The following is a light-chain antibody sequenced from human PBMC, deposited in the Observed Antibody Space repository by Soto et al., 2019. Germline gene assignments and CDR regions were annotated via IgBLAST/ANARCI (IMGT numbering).Light chain of an antibody. CDR2: AAS. Sequence: DIQMTQSPSSVSASLGDRVTITCRASQGIDGWLAWFQQKPATHPKLLIYAASNVQSGVPSRFSSSWSGTYFILTITSLQPEDFATYCCQQTKDFPLTFGQGTKVDVK. V-gene: IGKV1-12*01. J-gene: IGKJ1*01. CDR1: QGIDGW. CDR3: QQTKDFPLT.